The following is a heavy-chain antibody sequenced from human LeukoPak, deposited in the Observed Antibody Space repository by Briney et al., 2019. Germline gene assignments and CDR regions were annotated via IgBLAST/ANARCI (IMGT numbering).Heavy chain of an antibody. Sequence: ASVKVSCKASGYTFTGYYMHWVRQAPGQGLEWMGWINPNNGGTNYAQKFQGRVTMTRDTSISTAYMELSRLRSDDTAVYYCARDRAYNWNYVMDYWGQGTLVTVSS. V-gene: IGHV1-2*02. J-gene: IGHJ4*02. D-gene: IGHD1-7*01. CDR2: INPNNGGT. CDR1: GYTFTGYY. CDR3: ARDRAYNWNYVMDY.